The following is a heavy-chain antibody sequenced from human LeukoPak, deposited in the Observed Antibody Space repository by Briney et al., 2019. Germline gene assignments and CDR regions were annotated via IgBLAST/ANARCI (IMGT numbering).Heavy chain of an antibody. CDR1: GGSISSSSYY. Sequence: SETLSLTCTVSGGSISSSSYYWGWIRQPPGKGLEWIGSIYCSGSTYYNPSLKSRVTISVDTSKNQFSLKLTSVTAADTAVYYCARTGVVATSYFFDYWGHGALVTVSS. D-gene: IGHD5-12*01. CDR3: ARTGVVATSYFFDY. V-gene: IGHV4-39*07. J-gene: IGHJ4*01. CDR2: IYCSGST.